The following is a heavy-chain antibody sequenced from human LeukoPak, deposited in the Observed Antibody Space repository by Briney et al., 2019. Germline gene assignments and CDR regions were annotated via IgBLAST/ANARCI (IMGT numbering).Heavy chain of an antibody. CDR1: GGTFSSYA. CDR3: AREEDIVVVPASHDAFDI. J-gene: IGHJ3*02. Sequence: SVKVSCKASGGTFSSYAISWVRQAPGQGLEWMGGIIPIFGTANYAQKFQGRVTITADKSTSTAYMELSSLRSEDTAVYYCAREEDIVVVPASHDAFDIWGQGTMVTVSS. D-gene: IGHD2-2*01. CDR2: IIPIFGTA. V-gene: IGHV1-69*06.